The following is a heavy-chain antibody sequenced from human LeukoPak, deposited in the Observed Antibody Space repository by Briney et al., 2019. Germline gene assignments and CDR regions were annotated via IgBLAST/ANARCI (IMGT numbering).Heavy chain of an antibody. CDR2: LYSGGST. J-gene: IGHJ4*02. CDR1: GFTVSSNY. Sequence: GGSLSLSCAASGFTVSSNYMSWVQQAPGKGLVWASVLYSGGSTHYADSVKGRLTISSNNSKNTLYLQMHILRAGDTYVYYCGSDVDYWGQGTLVRVST. V-gene: IGHV3-53*01. CDR3: GSDVDY.